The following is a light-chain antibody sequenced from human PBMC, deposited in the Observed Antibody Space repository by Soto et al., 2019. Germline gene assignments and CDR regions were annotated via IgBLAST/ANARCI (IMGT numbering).Light chain of an antibody. CDR3: MQRLGTPLT. CDR1: QSLLHSNGYND. Sequence: DIVMTQSPLSLPVTPGEPASISCRSSQSLLHSNGYNDWDRYLQKPGQSPQRLLYLGSNRASGGTERMIGGGAGADYTTKISRVEADDVVVYYCMQRLGTPLTFGGGTKVEIK. J-gene: IGKJ4*01. CDR2: LGS. V-gene: IGKV2-28*01.